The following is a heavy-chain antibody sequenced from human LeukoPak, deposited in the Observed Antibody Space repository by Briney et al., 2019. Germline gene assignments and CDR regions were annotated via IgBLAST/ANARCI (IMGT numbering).Heavy chain of an antibody. Sequence: GASVKVSXKASGYTFTGYYMHWVRQAPGQGLEWMGRINPNSGGTNYAQKFQGRVTMTRDTSISTAYMELSRLRSDDTAVYYCATAYSSSWYYFDYWGQGTLVTVSS. CDR1: GYTFTGYY. D-gene: IGHD6-13*01. CDR3: ATAYSSSWYYFDY. J-gene: IGHJ4*02. V-gene: IGHV1-2*06. CDR2: INPNSGGT.